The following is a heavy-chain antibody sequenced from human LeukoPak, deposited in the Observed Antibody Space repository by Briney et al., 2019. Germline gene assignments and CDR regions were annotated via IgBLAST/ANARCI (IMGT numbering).Heavy chain of an antibody. V-gene: IGHV3-9*03. D-gene: IGHD5-24*01. Sequence: GRSLRLSCAASGFTFDDYAMHWVRQAPGKGLEWVSGISWNSGSIGYADSVKGRFTISRDNAKNSLYLQMNSLRAEDMALYYCAKDPQRWLQSGTFIDYWGQGTLVTVSS. J-gene: IGHJ4*02. CDR1: GFTFDDYA. CDR3: AKDPQRWLQSGTFIDY. CDR2: ISWNSGSI.